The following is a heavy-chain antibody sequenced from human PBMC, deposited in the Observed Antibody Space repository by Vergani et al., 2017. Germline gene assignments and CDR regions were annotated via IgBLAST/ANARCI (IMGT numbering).Heavy chain of an antibody. CDR1: GGSISSYY. CDR2: IYYSGST. J-gene: IGHJ5*02. CDR3: ASVYYYGSGSYGWFDP. Sequence: QVQLQESGPGLVKPSQTLSLTCTVSGGSISSYYWSWIRQPPGKGLEWIGYIYYSGSTNYNPSLKSRVTISVDTSKNQFSLKLSSVTAADTAVYYWASVYYYGSGSYGWFDPWGQGTLVTVSS. V-gene: IGHV4-59*01. D-gene: IGHD3-10*01.